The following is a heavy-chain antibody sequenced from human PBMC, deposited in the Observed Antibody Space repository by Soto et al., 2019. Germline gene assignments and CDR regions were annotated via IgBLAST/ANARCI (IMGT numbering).Heavy chain of an antibody. J-gene: IGHJ4*02. D-gene: IGHD2-8*01. CDR1: GGSVSSVSHY. V-gene: IGHV4-61*01. CDR3: TRDLYGRQDY. Sequence: QVQRQESGPGLVKPSETLSLTCTVSGGSVSSVSHYWGWIRQSPGKGLEWLGYIYHSGGAIYNPSVKSRVTMSIDTSKNQFSLRLSSVTAADTVVYYCTRDLYGRQDYWGQGTLVTVSS. CDR2: IYHSGGA.